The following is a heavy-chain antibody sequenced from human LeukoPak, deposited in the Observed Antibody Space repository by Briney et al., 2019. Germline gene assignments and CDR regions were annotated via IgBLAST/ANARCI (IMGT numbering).Heavy chain of an antibody. Sequence: SETLSLTCTVSGYSISSGYYWGWIRQPPGNGLEWIGSIYHSGSTYYNPSLKSRVTISVDTSKNQFSLKLSSVTAADTAVYYCAREDEVTVFDYWGQGTLVTVSS. CDR1: GYSISSGYY. D-gene: IGHD2-21*02. J-gene: IGHJ4*02. CDR3: AREDEVTVFDY. CDR2: IYHSGST. V-gene: IGHV4-38-2*02.